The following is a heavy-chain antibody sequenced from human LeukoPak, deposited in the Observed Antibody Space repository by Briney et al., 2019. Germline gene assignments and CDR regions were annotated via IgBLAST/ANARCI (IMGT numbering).Heavy chain of an antibody. CDR3: ARHRASAFEYFDY. Sequence: SETLSLTCTVSGGSISSSSYYWGWIRQPPGKGLEWIGSIYYSGSTYYSPSLKSRVTISVDTSKNQFSLKLSSVTAADTAVYYCARHRASAFEYFDYWGQGTLVTVSS. CDR2: IYYSGST. J-gene: IGHJ4*02. CDR1: GGSISSSSYY. V-gene: IGHV4-39*01. D-gene: IGHD3-3*02.